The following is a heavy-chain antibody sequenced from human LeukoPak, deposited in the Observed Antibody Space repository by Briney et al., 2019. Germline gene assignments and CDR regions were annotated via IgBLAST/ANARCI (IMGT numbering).Heavy chain of an antibody. D-gene: IGHD1-1*01. V-gene: IGHV3-23*01. CDR1: GFTFSSYA. J-gene: IGHJ4*02. CDR2: ISGSGGST. CDR3: AKDLELESQVHGDY. Sequence: GGSLRLSCAASGFTFSSYAMSWVRQAPGKGLEWVSAISGSGGSTYYADSVKGRFTISRDNSKNTLYLQMNSLRAEDTAVYYCAKDLELESQVHGDYWGQGTLVTVSS.